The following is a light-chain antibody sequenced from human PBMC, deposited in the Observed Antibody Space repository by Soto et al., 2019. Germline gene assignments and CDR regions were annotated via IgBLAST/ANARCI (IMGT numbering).Light chain of an antibody. CDR3: QQYNKWPLT. J-gene: IGKJ3*01. CDR2: SAS. V-gene: IGKV3-15*01. CDR1: QSVNNN. Sequence: EIVMTQSPVTLSVSPGESATLSCTASQSVNNNVAWYQQKPGHTPRLLIYSASIGATGTPARFSGSGSGSDFTLTISSLQSEDFAVYYCQQYNKWPLTFGPGTKVAIK.